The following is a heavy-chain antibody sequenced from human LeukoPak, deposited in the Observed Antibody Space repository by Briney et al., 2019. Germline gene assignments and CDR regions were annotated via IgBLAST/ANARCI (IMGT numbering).Heavy chain of an antibody. CDR1: GLTFSNFA. D-gene: IGHD2-2*02. CDR3: AKMKGPGLYLHYSMDV. J-gene: IGHJ6*03. Sequence: GGSLRLSCAASGLTFSNFAMSWVRQAPGKGLEGVSMITGSGGRTFYADSVKGRFTISRDNSRGTLYLQMSSLRADDAAVYYCAKMKGPGLYLHYSMDVWGKGTTVTVSS. CDR2: ITGSGGRT. V-gene: IGHV3-23*01.